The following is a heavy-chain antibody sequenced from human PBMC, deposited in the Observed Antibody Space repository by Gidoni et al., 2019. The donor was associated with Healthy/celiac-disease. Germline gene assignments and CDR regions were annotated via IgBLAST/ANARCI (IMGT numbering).Heavy chain of an antibody. CDR1: GYNFTSYY. D-gene: IGHD2-2*02. Sequence: QVQLVQSGAEVKKPGASVKVSCRASGYNFTSYYTHWLRHAPGQGLEWMGIINPSGGSTSYAQKFQGRVTMTRDTSTSTVYMELSSLRSEDTAVYYCATGEIVVVPAAIASYYYYGMDVWGQGTTVTVSS. CDR3: ATGEIVVVPAAIASYYYYGMDV. V-gene: IGHV1-46*01. CDR2: INPSGGST. J-gene: IGHJ6*02.